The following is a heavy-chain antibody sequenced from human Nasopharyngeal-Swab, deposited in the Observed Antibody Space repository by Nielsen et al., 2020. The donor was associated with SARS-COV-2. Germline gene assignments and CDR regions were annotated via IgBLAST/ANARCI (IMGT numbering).Heavy chain of an antibody. Sequence: VRQAPGKGLEWVAVISYDGSIKDYADSVKGRFTISRDNSKNTLYLQMNSLRAEDTAVYYCARDPPHYDILTGYSPGGMDVWGQGTTVTVSS. V-gene: IGHV3-33*05. J-gene: IGHJ6*02. D-gene: IGHD3-9*01. CDR2: ISYDGSIK. CDR3: ARDPPHYDILTGYSPGGMDV.